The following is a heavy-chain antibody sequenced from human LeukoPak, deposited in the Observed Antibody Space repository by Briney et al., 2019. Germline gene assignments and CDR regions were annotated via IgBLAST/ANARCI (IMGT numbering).Heavy chain of an antibody. Sequence: SVKVSCKASGGTFSSYAISWVRQAPGQGLEWMGRIIPILGIANYAQKFQGRVTITADKSTSTAYMELSSLRSEDTAVYYCATRVGYGDYELFDYWGQGTLVTVSS. V-gene: IGHV1-69*04. CDR3: ATRVGYGDYELFDY. CDR1: GGTFSSYA. D-gene: IGHD4-17*01. CDR2: IIPILGIA. J-gene: IGHJ4*02.